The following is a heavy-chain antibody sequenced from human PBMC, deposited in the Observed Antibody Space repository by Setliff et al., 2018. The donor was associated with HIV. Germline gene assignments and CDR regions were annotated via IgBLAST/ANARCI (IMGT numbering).Heavy chain of an antibody. V-gene: IGHV4-4*02. CDR1: GGSISSNKW. J-gene: IGHJ4*02. CDR2: IYHSGST. CDR3: ARGGAFWRGYYGFDY. D-gene: IGHD3-3*01. Sequence: PSETLSLTCAVSGGSISSNKWWSWVRQPPGKGLECIGEIYHSGSTKYNPSLKSRVTISVDKSKNQFSLNLTSVTAADTAVYYCARGGAFWRGYYGFDYWGQGTLVTVSS.